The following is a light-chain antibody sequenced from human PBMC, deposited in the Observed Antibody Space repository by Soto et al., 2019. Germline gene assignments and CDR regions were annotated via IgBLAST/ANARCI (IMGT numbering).Light chain of an antibody. Sequence: DIHMTQSPSSLSASVGDRVAITCRASQSINNYLNWYQQKPGKAPKLLIYDASSLQSGVPSRFSGGGSGTDFTLTISSLQPDDFATYYCQQSYSTPSFGGGNEV. CDR3: QQSYSTPS. V-gene: IGKV1-39*01. CDR2: DAS. CDR1: QSINNY. J-gene: IGKJ4*01.